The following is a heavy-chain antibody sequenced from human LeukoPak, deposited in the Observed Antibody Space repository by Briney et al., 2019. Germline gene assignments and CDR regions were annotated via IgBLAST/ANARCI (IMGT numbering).Heavy chain of an antibody. Sequence: ASVKVSCKAAGYPFISFGISWVRQAPGQGLEWMGWISAYNGKTEFAQRFQDRVTMTTDTSTTTAYMELRSLRSDDTAMYYCTRDHEDVYGSGSYKLWGQGTRVTVSS. D-gene: IGHD3-10*01. V-gene: IGHV1-18*01. CDR2: ISAYNGKT. CDR3: TRDHEDVYGSGSYKL. CDR1: GYPFISFG. J-gene: IGHJ4*02.